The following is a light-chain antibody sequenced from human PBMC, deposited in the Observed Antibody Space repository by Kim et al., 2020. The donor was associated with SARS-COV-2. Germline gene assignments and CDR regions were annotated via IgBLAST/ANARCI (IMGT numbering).Light chain of an antibody. CDR3: QQSYTTPCT. Sequence: SASVRDRVTLTCRASQTMSKSLNWYQQKPGKAPKLLIYTTSNLQSGVPSRFSGSGSGTDFTLTISSLQPEDFATYYCQQSYTTPCTFGQGTKLEI. CDR2: TTS. J-gene: IGKJ2*02. V-gene: IGKV1-39*01. CDR1: QTMSKS.